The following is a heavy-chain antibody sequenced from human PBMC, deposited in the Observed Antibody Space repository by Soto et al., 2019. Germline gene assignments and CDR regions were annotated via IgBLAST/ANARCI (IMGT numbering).Heavy chain of an antibody. Sequence: SETLSLTCTVSGGSISSYYGSWIRQPPGKGLEWIGYIYYSGSTDYGPSLKSRVTISVDTSKNQFSLKLSSVTAADTAVYYCARRWGTYFDFWGQGTLVTVSS. V-gene: IGHV4-59*01. J-gene: IGHJ4*02. CDR1: GGSISSYY. CDR3: ARRWGTYFDF. CDR2: IYYSGST. D-gene: IGHD7-27*01.